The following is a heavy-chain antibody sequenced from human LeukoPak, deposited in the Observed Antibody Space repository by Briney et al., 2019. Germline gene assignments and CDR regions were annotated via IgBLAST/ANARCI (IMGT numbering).Heavy chain of an antibody. Sequence: ASVKVSCKASGYTFTSYYMHWVRQAPGQGLEWMGIINPSGGSTSYAQKFQGRVTMTRDTSTSTVYMELSSLRSEDTAVYYCARDHGLGYYDRASDYWGQGTLVTVSS. CDR1: GYTFTSYY. V-gene: IGHV1-46*01. CDR3: ARDHGLGYYDRASDY. D-gene: IGHD3-22*01. CDR2: INPSGGST. J-gene: IGHJ4*02.